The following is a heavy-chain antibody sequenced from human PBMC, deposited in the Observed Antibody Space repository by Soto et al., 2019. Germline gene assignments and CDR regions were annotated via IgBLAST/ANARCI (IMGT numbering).Heavy chain of an antibody. CDR3: ARERGGATATLDYYYFYMDV. V-gene: IGHV1-2*04. Sequence: QVQLVQSGAEVKKPGASVTVSCRSSGDTFNDYYIHWVRQAPGQGLEWMGWINPNGGVTKYAQKFQGWVSMTRDTPIRTVNMHLSRLRSDDPAVYSWARERGGATATLDYYYFYMDVWGTGTTVTVSS. J-gene: IGHJ6*03. CDR1: GDTFNDYY. CDR2: INPNGGVT. D-gene: IGHD5-12*01.